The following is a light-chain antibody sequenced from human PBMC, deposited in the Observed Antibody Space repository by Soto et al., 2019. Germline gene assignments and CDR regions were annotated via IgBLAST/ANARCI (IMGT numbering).Light chain of an antibody. J-gene: IGLJ2*01. CDR2: EVT. V-gene: IGLV2-14*01. CDR1: NSDIGGYNY. CDR3: SSYTTASSLVI. Sequence: QSVLTQPASVSGSPGQSIIISCTGANSDIGGYNYVSWYQHPPGKAPKLIIYEVTNRPSGVSNRFSGSKSGNTASLTISGLQAEDEADYYCSSYTTASSLVIFGGGTQLTVL.